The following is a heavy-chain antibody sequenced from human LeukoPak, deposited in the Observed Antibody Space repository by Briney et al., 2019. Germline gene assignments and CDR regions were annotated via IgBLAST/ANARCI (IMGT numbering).Heavy chain of an antibody. J-gene: IGHJ3*02. V-gene: IGHV1-8*01. D-gene: IGHD6-6*01. CDR1: GYTFTSYD. CDR3: ATDRDGGGSSSSGDAFDI. Sequence: ASVKVSCKASGYTFTSYDINWVRQATGQGLEWMGWMNPNSGNTGYAQKFQGRVTMTEDTSTDTAYMELSSLRSEDTAVYYCATDRDGGGSSSSGDAFDIWGQGTMVTVSS. CDR2: MNPNSGNT.